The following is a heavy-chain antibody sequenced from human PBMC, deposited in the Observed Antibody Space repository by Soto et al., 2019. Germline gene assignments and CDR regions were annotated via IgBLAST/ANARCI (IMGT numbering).Heavy chain of an antibody. J-gene: IGHJ4*02. CDR2: IWYDGSNK. V-gene: IGHV3-33*01. Sequence: GGSLRLSCGASGCIFSNYGMHWIRQAPGKGLEWVTIIWYDGSNKWYADSVKGRFIISRDDSKNMVYLQMNSLRVDDTAIYYCARANTSPFDYWGRGTLVTVSS. CDR3: ARANTSPFDY. CDR1: GCIFSNYG.